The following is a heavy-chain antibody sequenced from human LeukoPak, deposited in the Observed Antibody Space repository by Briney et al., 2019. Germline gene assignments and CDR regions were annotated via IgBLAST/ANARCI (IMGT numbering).Heavy chain of an antibody. Sequence: SGTLSLTCAVSGGSIRSSNWWSWVRQPPGKGLEWFGEFYHRGSTNYNPSLKSRDTISVDKSKNPFALKLSSVTAGDTAVYYCARSKVLSDYYYGMDVWGQGTTVTVSS. J-gene: IGHJ6*02. CDR3: ARSKVLSDYYYGMDV. CDR1: GGSIRSSNW. V-gene: IGHV4-4*02. D-gene: IGHD3-3*01. CDR2: FYHRGST.